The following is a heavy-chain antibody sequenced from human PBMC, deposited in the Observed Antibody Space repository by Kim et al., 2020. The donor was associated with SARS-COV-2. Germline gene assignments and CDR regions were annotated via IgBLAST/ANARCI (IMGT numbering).Heavy chain of an antibody. CDR3: VSSFDY. D-gene: IGHD6-13*01. J-gene: IGHJ4*02. CDR2: WDGGST. Sequence: WDGGSTYYADSVKGRFTISRDNSKNSLYLQMNSLRTEDTALYYCVSSFDYWGQGTLVTVSS. V-gene: IGHV3-43*01.